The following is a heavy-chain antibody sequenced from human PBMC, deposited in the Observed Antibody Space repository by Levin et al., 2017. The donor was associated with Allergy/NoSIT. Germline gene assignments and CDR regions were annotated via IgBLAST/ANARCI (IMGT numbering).Heavy chain of an antibody. D-gene: IGHD3-16*02. CDR3: ARGDYVWGSYRSGAFDI. CDR1: GYTFTGYY. J-gene: IGHJ3*02. CDR2: INPNSGGT. Sequence: GESLKISCKASGYTFTGYYMHWVRQAPGQGLEWMGWINPNSGGTNYAQKFQGRVTMTRDTSISTAYMELSRLRSDDTAVYYCARGDYVWGSYRSGAFDIWGQGTMVTVSS. V-gene: IGHV1-2*02.